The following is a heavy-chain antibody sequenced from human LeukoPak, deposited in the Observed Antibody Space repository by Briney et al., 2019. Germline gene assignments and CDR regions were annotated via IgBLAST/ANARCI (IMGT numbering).Heavy chain of an antibody. V-gene: IGHV4-39*02. CDR2: IYYSGST. CDR3: ARDRLLGAFDI. CDR1: GGSISSSSYY. D-gene: IGHD3-10*01. J-gene: IGHJ3*02. Sequence: PSETLSLTCTVSGGSISSSSYYWGWIRQPPGKGLEWIGSIYYSGSTYYNPSLKSRVTISVDTSKNQFSLKLSSVTAADTAVYYCARDRLLGAFDIWGQGTMVTVSS.